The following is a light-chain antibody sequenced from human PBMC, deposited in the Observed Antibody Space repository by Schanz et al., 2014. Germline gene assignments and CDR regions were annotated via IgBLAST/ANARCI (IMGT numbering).Light chain of an antibody. V-gene: IGKV1-39*01. CDR2: ATS. CDR3: QQYHNYPT. J-gene: IGKJ3*01. CDR1: QYISDY. Sequence: DIQMTQSPSSLSGSVGDRVTITCRASQYISDYLNWYQQKPGKAPKLVIFATSHLQSGVPSRFSGGGSGTDFTLTISSLQPEDFATYYCQQYHNYPTFGPGTKVDI.